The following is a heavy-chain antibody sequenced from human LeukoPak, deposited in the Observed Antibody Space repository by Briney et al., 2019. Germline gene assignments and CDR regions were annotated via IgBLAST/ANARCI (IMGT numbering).Heavy chain of an antibody. J-gene: IGHJ4*02. D-gene: IGHD6-6*01. CDR2: INHSGST. V-gene: IGHV4-34*01. Sequence: PSETLSLTCAVYGGSFSGYYWSWIRQPPGKGLEWIGEINHSGSTNYNPSLKSRVTISVDTSKNQFSLKLSSVTAADTAVYYCARTWNLYSSSLVIDYWGQGTLVTVSS. CDR1: GGSFSGYY. CDR3: ARTWNLYSSSLVIDY.